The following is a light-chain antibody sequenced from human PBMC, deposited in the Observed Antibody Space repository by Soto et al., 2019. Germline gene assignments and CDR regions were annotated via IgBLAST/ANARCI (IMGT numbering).Light chain of an antibody. J-gene: IGKJ1*01. Sequence: DIQMTQSPSSLSASVGDRVTITCRADQSISTYLSWYQQKPGKAPKLLIYAASSLPSGVPSRFSGSGSGTDFTLTISSLQSEDFATYYCQQSYSGGGAFGQGTTVEIK. CDR3: QQSYSGGGA. CDR2: AAS. V-gene: IGKV1-39*01. CDR1: QSISTY.